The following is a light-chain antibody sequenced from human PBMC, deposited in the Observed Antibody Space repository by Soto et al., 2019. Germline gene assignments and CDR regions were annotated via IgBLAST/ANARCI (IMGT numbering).Light chain of an antibody. CDR1: SSDVGGSNY. Sequence: QSALTQPASVSGSPGQSITLSCTGTSSDVGGSNYVSWYQQHPGKAPKLLIYEVSKRPAGISNRFSGSKSGNTASLTISGLQAEDEADYYCTAFSADRVYLFGPGTKVTVL. CDR2: EVS. CDR3: TAFSADRVYL. V-gene: IGLV2-14*01. J-gene: IGLJ1*01.